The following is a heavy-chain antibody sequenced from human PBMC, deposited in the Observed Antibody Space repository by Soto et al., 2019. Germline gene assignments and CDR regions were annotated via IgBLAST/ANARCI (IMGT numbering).Heavy chain of an antibody. Sequence: QVQLVQSGAEVKKPGSSVKVSCKASGGTFSSYTISWVRQAPGQGLEWMGRIIPILGIANYAQKFQGRVTITAEKPTGTAHMGLSSLRSEDTAGYYCARGGGDCSGGSCYLRYYYYYGMDVWGQGTTVTVSS. CDR3: ARGGGDCSGGSCYLRYYYYYGMDV. V-gene: IGHV1-69*02. J-gene: IGHJ6*02. CDR1: GGTFSSYT. D-gene: IGHD2-15*01. CDR2: IIPILGIA.